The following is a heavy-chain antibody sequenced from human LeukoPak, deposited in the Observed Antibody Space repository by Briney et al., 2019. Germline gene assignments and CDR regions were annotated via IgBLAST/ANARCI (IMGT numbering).Heavy chain of an antibody. CDR2: IYYSGST. CDR3: ARSFDWLLYG. CDR1: GGSISSYY. D-gene: IGHD3-9*01. J-gene: IGHJ4*02. V-gene: IGHV4-59*12. Sequence: PSETLSLTCTVSGGSISSYYWSWIRQPAGKGLEWIGYIYYSGSTNYNSSLKSRVTISVDTSKNQFSLKLSSVTAADTAVYYCARSFDWLLYGWGQGTLVTVSS.